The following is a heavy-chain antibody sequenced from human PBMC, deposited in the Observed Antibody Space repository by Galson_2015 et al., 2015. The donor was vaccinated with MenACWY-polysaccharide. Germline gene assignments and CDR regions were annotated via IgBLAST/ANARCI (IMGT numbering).Heavy chain of an antibody. CDR3: TSRDRWGGDDTFDI. D-gene: IGHD2-21*01. CDR2: IQSDGSST. V-gene: IGHV3-74*01. J-gene: IGHJ3*02. Sequence: SLRLSCAASGFTFSNYWMHWVRHAPGKGLVWVSRIQSDGSSTSYADSVKGRFTISRDNAKNTLFLHMNSLRAEDTAVYYCTSRDRWGGDDTFDIWGQGTMVTVSS. CDR1: GFTFSNYW.